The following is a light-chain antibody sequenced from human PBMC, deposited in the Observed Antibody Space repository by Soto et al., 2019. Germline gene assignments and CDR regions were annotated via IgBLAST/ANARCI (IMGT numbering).Light chain of an antibody. V-gene: IGKV1-6*01. Sequence: AIQMTQSPSSLSASVGDRVIITCRASQGIGKDFGWYQQKPGKAPKLLIYFAASLQSGVPSRFSGSGSGTDFTLTISSLQPEDFGSDSWLQDYSFPLTFGGGTKVEIK. CDR2: FAA. CDR3: LQDYSFPLT. CDR1: QGIGKD. J-gene: IGKJ4*01.